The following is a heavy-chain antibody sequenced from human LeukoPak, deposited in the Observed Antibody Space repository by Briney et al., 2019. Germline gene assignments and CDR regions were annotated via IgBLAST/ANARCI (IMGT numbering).Heavy chain of an antibody. CDR3: ARGYGSGTYYLDY. CDR2: IYPGDSDT. V-gene: IGHV5-51*01. J-gene: IGHJ4*02. Sequence: GESLKISCKGSGYAFTTYWIGWVRQMPGKGLEWMGIIYPGDSDTRYSPSFQGQVTISADKSISTAYLQWSGLKASDTAMYYCARGYGSGTYYLDYWGQGTLVTVSS. CDR1: GYAFTTYW. D-gene: IGHD3-10*01.